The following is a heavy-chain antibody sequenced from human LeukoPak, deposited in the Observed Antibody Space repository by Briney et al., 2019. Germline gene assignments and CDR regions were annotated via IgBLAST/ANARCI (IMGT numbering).Heavy chain of an antibody. CDR3: ATGGYDSSGHDAFDI. Sequence: ASVNVSCKVSGYTLTELSMHWVRQAPGKGLEWMGGFDPEDGETIYAQKFQGRVTMTEDTSTDTAYMELSSLRSEDTAVYYCATGGYDSSGHDAFDICGQGTMVTVSS. V-gene: IGHV1-24*01. CDR1: GYTLTELS. J-gene: IGHJ3*02. D-gene: IGHD3-22*01. CDR2: FDPEDGET.